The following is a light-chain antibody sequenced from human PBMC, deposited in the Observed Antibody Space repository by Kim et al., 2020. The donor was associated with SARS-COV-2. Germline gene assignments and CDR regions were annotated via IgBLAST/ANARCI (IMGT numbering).Light chain of an antibody. CDR1: TGAVASDYS. V-gene: IGLV7-43*01. J-gene: IGLJ2*01. Sequence: GGTVTLTCAASTGAVASDYSPNWFQQRPGQPPRALLYSTSNQHSWTPARFSGSLLGGKAALTLSPVQPEDEADYYCLLNFGGAQLVFGGGTQLTVL. CDR2: STS. CDR3: LLNFGGAQLV.